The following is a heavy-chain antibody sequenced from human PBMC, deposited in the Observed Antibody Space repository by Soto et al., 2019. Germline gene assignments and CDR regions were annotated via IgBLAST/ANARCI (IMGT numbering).Heavy chain of an antibody. Sequence: GGSLRLSCAASGFTFDSPYSHAMSWVRQSPGKGPEWVSTISSNGANTHYAESVKGRFTISKDPSRNTVHLHMNSLRAEDTATYFCVSWVSAHFDYWGQGTPVTVSS. V-gene: IGHV3-23*01. CDR3: VSWVSAHFDY. D-gene: IGHD2-8*01. CDR1: GFTFDSPYSHA. J-gene: IGHJ4*01. CDR2: ISSNGANT.